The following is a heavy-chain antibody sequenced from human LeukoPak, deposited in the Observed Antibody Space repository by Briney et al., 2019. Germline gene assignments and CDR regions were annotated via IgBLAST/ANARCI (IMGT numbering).Heavy chain of an antibody. J-gene: IGHJ4*02. CDR1: GDSVTNDFF. CDR3: ARWASISRQPGGFFDH. CDR2: FCLGRDT. Sequence: SSETLSLTCTVSGDSVTNDFFWGWVRQPPGKKLEWIGSFCLGRDTYYRPSLKSRVTISVDTSKNQFSLNLNSVTAADTAVYYCARWASISRQPGGFFDHWGQGTLVTVSS. V-gene: IGHV4-38-2*02. D-gene: IGHD3-16*01.